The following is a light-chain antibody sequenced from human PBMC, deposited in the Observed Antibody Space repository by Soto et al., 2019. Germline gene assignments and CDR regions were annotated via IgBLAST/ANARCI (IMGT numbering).Light chain of an antibody. J-gene: IGLJ1*01. CDR3: AAWDDSLNGRV. CDR1: NSNIGSNT. CDR2: YDN. V-gene: IGLV1-44*01. Sequence: VLTQPPSASGTPGQRVAISCSGSNSNIGSNTVNWYQQLPGTAPKLLIYYDNLRPSGVPDRISGSKSGTSASLAISGLQSDDEADYYCAAWDDSLNGRVFGTGTKVTVL.